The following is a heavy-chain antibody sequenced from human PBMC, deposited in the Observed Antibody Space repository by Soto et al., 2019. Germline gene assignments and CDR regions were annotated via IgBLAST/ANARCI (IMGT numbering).Heavy chain of an antibody. CDR3: ARDVGYCSGGSCYPDYYGMDV. CDR2: ISSSSSYI. J-gene: IGHJ6*02. CDR1: GFTFSSYS. D-gene: IGHD2-15*01. Sequence: EVQLVESGGGLVKPGGSLRLSCAASGFTFSSYSMNWVRQAPGKGLEWVSSISSSSSYIYYADSVKGRFTISRDNAKNSLYLQMNSLRAEDTAVYYCARDVGYCSGGSCYPDYYGMDVWGQGTTVTVSS. V-gene: IGHV3-21*01.